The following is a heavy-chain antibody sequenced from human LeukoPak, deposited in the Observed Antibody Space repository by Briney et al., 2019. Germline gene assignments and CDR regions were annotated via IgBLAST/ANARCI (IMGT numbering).Heavy chain of an antibody. CDR2: IYSGGTT. Sequence: GGSLRLSCAASGFTVSTNYMTWVRQAPGKGLEWVSVIYSGGTTYYADSVKGRFTISRDSSKNTLYLQMNSLRAEDTAVYYCARGLSGSYEGYDYRGQGTLVTVSS. D-gene: IGHD1-26*01. V-gene: IGHV3-53*01. J-gene: IGHJ4*02. CDR1: GFTVSTNY. CDR3: ARGLSGSYEGYDY.